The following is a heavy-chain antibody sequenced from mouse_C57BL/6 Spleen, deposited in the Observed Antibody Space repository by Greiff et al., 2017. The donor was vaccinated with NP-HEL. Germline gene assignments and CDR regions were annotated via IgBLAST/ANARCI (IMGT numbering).Heavy chain of an antibody. D-gene: IGHD2-1*01. V-gene: IGHV1-59*01. CDR3: ARGIYGNYPAWFAY. Sequence: QVQLQQPGAELVRPGTSVKLSCKASGYTFTSYWMHWVKQRPGQGLEWIGVIDPSDSYTNYNQKFKGKATLTVDTSSSTAYMQLSSLTSEDSAVYYCARGIYGNYPAWFAYWGQGTLVTVSA. CDR2: IDPSDSYT. J-gene: IGHJ3*01. CDR1: GYTFTSYW.